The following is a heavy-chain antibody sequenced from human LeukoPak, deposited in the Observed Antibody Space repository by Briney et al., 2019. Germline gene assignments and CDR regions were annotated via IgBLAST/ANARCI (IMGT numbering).Heavy chain of an antibody. D-gene: IGHD3-10*02. Sequence: PRGSLRLSCAASGFTFSSYAMSWVRQAPGKGLEWVSAISGSGGSTYYADSVKGRFTISRDNSKNTLYLQMNSLRAEDTAVYYCAKDHVLAPWTPFDYWGQGTLVTVSS. CDR2: ISGSGGST. V-gene: IGHV3-23*01. CDR3: AKDHVLAPWTPFDY. J-gene: IGHJ4*02. CDR1: GFTFSSYA.